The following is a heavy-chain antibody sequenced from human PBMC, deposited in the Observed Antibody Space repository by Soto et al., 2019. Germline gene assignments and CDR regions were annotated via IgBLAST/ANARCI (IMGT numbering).Heavy chain of an antibody. D-gene: IGHD6-13*01. Sequence: SETLSLTCAVYGGSFSGYYWSWIRQPPGKGMEWIGEINLSGSTNYNPSLKSRVTISVDTSKNQFSLKLSSVTAADTAVYYCARGRIALYNWFDPWGQGTLDTVSS. V-gene: IGHV4-34*01. CDR1: GGSFSGYY. J-gene: IGHJ5*02. CDR3: ARGRIALYNWFDP. CDR2: INLSGST.